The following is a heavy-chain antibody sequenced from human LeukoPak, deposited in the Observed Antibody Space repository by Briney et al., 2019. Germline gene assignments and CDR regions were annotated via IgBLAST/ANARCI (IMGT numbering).Heavy chain of an antibody. CDR1: GFTFSNYG. CDR3: AKDTLRYFDWLFDYFDY. CDR2: IRYDGSDE. D-gene: IGHD3-9*01. J-gene: IGHJ4*02. V-gene: IGHV3-30*02. Sequence: PGGSLRLSCAASGFTFSNYGIHWVRQAPGKGLEWVAFIRYDGSDEYYAESVKGRFTISRDNSKNTLYLQMNSLRAEDTAVYYCAKDTLRYFDWLFDYFDYWGQGTLVTVSS.